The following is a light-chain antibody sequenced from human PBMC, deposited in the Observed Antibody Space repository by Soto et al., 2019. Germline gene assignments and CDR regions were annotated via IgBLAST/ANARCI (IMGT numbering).Light chain of an antibody. CDR1: QSVGSS. V-gene: IGKV3D-11*02. Sequence: EIGMTQSPATLSVSPGERATLSCRASQSVGSSLAWYQQKPGQAPRLLIYDASNRVTGIPARFRGSGSGTDFTLTISSLEPDDFAVYYCQQRSNWQITFAQGTRLAIK. CDR2: DAS. CDR3: QQRSNWQIT. J-gene: IGKJ5*01.